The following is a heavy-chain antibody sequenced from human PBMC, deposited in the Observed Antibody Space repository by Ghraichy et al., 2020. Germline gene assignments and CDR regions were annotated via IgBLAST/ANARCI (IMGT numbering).Heavy chain of an antibody. CDR2: ISYEEATI. J-gene: IGHJ4*02. D-gene: IGHD3-10*01. CDR3: ARGTYSFGSGSFFTDY. Sequence: GGSLRLSCAASGFSFDTYAMHWFRQAPGKGLEWVALISYEEATIFYADSVRGRFSISRDNSKNTLLLKMNSLSPEDTAIYYCARGTYSFGSGSFFTDYWGQGTLVTVSS. CDR1: GFSFDTYA. V-gene: IGHV3-30*01.